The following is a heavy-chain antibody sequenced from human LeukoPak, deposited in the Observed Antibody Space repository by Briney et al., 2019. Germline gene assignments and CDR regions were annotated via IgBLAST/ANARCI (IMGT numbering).Heavy chain of an antibody. CDR2: TSGSGGST. CDR1: GFTFSDYY. Sequence: RTGGSLRLSCAASGFTFSDYYMSWVRQAPGNGLEWVSATSGSGGSTYYADSVKGRFTISRDNSKNTLYLQMNSLRAEDTAVYYCAKDKEDCSGGSCYYYYGMDVWGQGTTVTVSS. V-gene: IGHV3-23*01. D-gene: IGHD2-15*01. CDR3: AKDKEDCSGGSCYYYYGMDV. J-gene: IGHJ6*02.